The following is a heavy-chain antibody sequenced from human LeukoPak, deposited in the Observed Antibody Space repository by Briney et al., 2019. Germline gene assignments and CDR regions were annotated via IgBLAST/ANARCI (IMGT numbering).Heavy chain of an antibody. CDR2: IYYSGST. CDR1: GGSISSYY. Sequence: SETLSLTCTVSGGSISSYYWSWIRQPPGKGLEWIGYIYYSGSTNHNPSLKSRVTISVDTSKNQFSLKLSSVTAADTAVYYCARDPLLDXWGQGTLVTVSS. J-gene: IGHJ5*02. V-gene: IGHV4-59*01. CDR3: ARDPLLDX.